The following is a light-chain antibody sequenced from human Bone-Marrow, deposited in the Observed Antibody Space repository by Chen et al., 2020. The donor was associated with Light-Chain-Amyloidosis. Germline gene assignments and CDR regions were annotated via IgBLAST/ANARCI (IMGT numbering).Light chain of an antibody. Sequence: SYLLPQPSSVSVPPGQTAPMPCGGNNIGSTSVHWYQQTPGQAPLLVVYDDSDRPSGIPERLSGSNSGNTATLTISRVEAGDEADYYCQVWDRSSDRPVFGGGTKLTVL. V-gene: IGLV3-21*02. CDR2: DDS. CDR3: QVWDRSSDRPV. CDR1: NIGSTS. J-gene: IGLJ3*02.